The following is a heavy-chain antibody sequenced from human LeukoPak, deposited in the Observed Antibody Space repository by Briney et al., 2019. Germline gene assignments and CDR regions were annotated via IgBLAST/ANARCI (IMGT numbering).Heavy chain of an antibody. CDR2: ISAYNGNT. D-gene: IGHD1-26*01. Sequence: ASVKVSRKASGYTFTSYGISWVRQAPGQGLEWMGWISAYNGNTNYAQKLQGRVTMTTDTSTSTAYMELRSLRSDDTAVYYCAGDVVGATVIDYWGQGTLVTVSS. CDR1: GYTFTSYG. V-gene: IGHV1-18*01. CDR3: AGDVVGATVIDY. J-gene: IGHJ4*02.